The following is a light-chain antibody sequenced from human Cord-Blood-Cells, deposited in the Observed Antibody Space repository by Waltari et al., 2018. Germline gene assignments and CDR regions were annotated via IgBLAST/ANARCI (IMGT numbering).Light chain of an antibody. CDR3: MQALQTPH. CDR1: QSLLHSNGYNY. Sequence: EIVMTQSPLSLPATPGEPASISCRSSQSLLHSNGYNYLDWYLQKPGQSPQLLIYLGSNRASGVPDRFSGSGSGTDFTLKISRVEAEDVGVYYCMQALQTPHFGQGTRLDIK. V-gene: IGKV2-28*01. J-gene: IGKJ5*01. CDR2: LGS.